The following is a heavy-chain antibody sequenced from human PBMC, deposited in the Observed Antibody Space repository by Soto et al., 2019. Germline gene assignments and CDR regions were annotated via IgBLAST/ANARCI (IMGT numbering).Heavy chain of an antibody. V-gene: IGHV1-18*01. D-gene: IGHD2-21*02. CDR2: ISAYNGNT. CDR1: GYTFTSDG. J-gene: IGHJ5*02. Sequence: ASVKVSCKASGYTFTSDGISWVRQAPGQGLEWMGWISAYNGNTNYAQKLQGRVTMTTDTSTSTAYMELRSLRSDDTAVYYCARAYCGGDCYSEGPDNWFDPWGQGTLVTVSS. CDR3: ARAYCGGDCYSEGPDNWFDP.